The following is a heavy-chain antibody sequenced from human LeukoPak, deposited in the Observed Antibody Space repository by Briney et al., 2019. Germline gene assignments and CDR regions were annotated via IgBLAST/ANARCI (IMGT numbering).Heavy chain of an antibody. CDR3: ARGLRYFDWLLLYYFDY. V-gene: IGHV1-8*01. D-gene: IGHD3-9*01. J-gene: IGHJ4*02. CDR1: GYTFTSYD. Sequence: ASVKVSCKASGYTFTSYDINWVRQATGQGLEWMGWMNPNSGNTGYAQKFQGRVTMTRNTSISTAYMELSSLRSEDTAVYYCARGLRYFDWLLLYYFDYWGQGTLVTVSS. CDR2: MNPNSGNT.